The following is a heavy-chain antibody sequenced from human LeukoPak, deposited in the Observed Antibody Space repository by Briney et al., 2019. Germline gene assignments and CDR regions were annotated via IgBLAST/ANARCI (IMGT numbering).Heavy chain of an antibody. J-gene: IGHJ4*02. CDR1: GGSFSGYY. Sequence: PSETLSLTCAVYGGSFSGYYWSWIRQPPGKGLEWIGEINHSGSTNYNPSLTSRVTISVDTSKNQFSLKLSSVTAADTAVYYCARECSTSCYDYWGQGTLVTVSS. CDR2: INHSGST. D-gene: IGHD2-2*01. CDR3: ARECSTSCYDY. V-gene: IGHV4-34*01.